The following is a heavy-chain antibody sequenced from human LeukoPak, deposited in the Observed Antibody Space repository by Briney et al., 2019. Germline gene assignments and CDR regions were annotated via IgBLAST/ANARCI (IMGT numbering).Heavy chain of an antibody. CDR1: GGSISRGGYS. CDR3: ARGVGIGYGDYGYFDY. D-gene: IGHD4-17*01. Sequence: PSETLSLTCAVSGGSISRGGYSWSWIRQPPGKGLEWIGYIYHSGSTYYNPSLKSRVTISVDRSKNQFSLKLSSVTAADTAVYYCARGVGIGYGDYGYFDYWGQGTLVTVSS. CDR2: IYHSGST. V-gene: IGHV4-30-2*01. J-gene: IGHJ4*02.